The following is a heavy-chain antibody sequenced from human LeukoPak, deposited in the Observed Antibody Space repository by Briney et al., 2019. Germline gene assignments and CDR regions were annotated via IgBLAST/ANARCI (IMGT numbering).Heavy chain of an antibody. Sequence: GGSLRLSCAASGFTFSSYWMSWVRQAPGKGLEWVSAISGSGGSTYYADSVKGRFTISRDNSKNTLYLQMNSLRAEDTAVYYCARVLYILRYFDYWGKGTTVTISS. CDR3: ARVLYILRYFDY. V-gene: IGHV3-23*01. D-gene: IGHD3-9*01. J-gene: IGHJ6*04. CDR2: ISGSGGST. CDR1: GFTFSSYW.